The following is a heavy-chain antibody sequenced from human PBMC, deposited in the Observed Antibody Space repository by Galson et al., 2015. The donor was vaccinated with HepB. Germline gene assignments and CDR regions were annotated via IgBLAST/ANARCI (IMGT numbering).Heavy chain of an antibody. J-gene: IGHJ3*02. D-gene: IGHD3-3*01. Sequence: SLRLSCAASGFTFSSYAMHWVRQAPGKGLEWVAVISYDGSNKYYADSVKGRFTISRDNSKNTLYLQMNSLRAEDTAVYYCATMPRFLEWLLSHDAFDIWGQGTMVTVSS. CDR2: ISYDGSNK. V-gene: IGHV3-30-3*01. CDR1: GFTFSSYA. CDR3: ATMPRFLEWLLSHDAFDI.